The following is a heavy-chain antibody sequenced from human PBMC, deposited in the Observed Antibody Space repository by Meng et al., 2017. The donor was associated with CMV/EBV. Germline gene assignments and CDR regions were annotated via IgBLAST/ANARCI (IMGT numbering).Heavy chain of an antibody. CDR3: ARSIAARPYRYNWFDP. Sequence: QLQLHVPGHGLVKPSETLSLPCTVSGGSISSSSYYRGWIRQPPGKGLEWIGSIYYSGSTYYNPSLKSRVTISVDTSKNQFSLKLSSVSAADTAVYYCARSIAARPYRYNWFDPWGQGTLVTVSS. CDR2: IYYSGST. J-gene: IGHJ5*02. V-gene: IGHV4-39*07. CDR1: GGSISSSSYY. D-gene: IGHD6-6*01.